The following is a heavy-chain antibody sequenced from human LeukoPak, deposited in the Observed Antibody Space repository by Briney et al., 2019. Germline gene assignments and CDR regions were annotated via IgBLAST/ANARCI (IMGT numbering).Heavy chain of an antibody. CDR2: ISSSSSYI. D-gene: IGHD6-19*01. CDR3: ASYSSGWSF. V-gene: IGHV3-21*01. Sequence: GGSLRLSCAASGFTFSSYTMNWVRQAPGQGLEWVSSISSSSSYIYYADSLKGRFTISRDNAKNSLYLQVNSLRAEDTAVYYCASYSSGWSFWGQGTLVTVSS. J-gene: IGHJ4*02. CDR1: GFTFSSYT.